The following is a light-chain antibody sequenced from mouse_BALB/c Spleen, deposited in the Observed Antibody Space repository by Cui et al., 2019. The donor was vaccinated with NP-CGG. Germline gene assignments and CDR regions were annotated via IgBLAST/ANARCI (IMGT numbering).Light chain of an antibody. CDR1: TGAVTTSNY. Sequence: QAVVTQESALTTSPGETVTLTCRSSTGAVTTSNYANWVQENPDHLFTGLIGGTNNRAPGVPARFSGSLIGDKAALPITGAQTEDETIYFCALLYSNHWVFGGGTKLTVL. J-gene: IGLJ1*01. V-gene: IGLV1*01. CDR3: ALLYSNHWV. CDR2: GTN.